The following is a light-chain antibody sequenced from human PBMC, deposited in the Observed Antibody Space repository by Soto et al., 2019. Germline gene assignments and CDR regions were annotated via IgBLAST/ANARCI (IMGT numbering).Light chain of an antibody. CDR3: CAYAGSSTYV. J-gene: IGLJ1*01. V-gene: IGLV2-23*01. Sequence: QSVLTQPASXXXXXXQSITISCTGTXXDVGSYNLVSWYRQHPGKAPKLMIYEGTKRPSGVSNRFSASKSGNTASLTISGLQAEDEADYYCCAYAGSSTYVFGTGTKLTVL. CDR2: EGT. CDR1: XXDVGSYNL.